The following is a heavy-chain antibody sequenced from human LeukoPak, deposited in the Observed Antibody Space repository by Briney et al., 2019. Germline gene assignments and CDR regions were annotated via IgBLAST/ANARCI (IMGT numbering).Heavy chain of an antibody. CDR1: GGSFSGYY. CDR3: ARGYTAMVNHYYYYYYYMDV. J-gene: IGHJ6*03. V-gene: IGHV4-34*01. CDR2: INHSGST. D-gene: IGHD5-18*01. Sequence: KPSETLSLTCAVSGGSFSGYYWSWIRQPPGKGLEWIGEINHSGSTNYNPSLKSRVTISVDMSKNQFSLKLSSVTAADTAVYYCARGYTAMVNHYYYYYYYMDVWGKGTTVTVSS.